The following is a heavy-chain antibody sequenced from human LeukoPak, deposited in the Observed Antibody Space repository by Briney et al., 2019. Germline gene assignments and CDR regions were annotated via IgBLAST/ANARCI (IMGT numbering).Heavy chain of an antibody. CDR2: ISGSGGST. D-gene: IGHD3-22*01. V-gene: IGHV3-23*01. CDR1: GFTFSSYA. CDR3: AKGISYYYDSSGYSNYYFDY. J-gene: IGHJ4*02. Sequence: GESLRLSCAASGFTFSSYAMSWVRQAPGKGLEWVSAISGSGGSTYYADSVKGRFTISRDNSKNTLYLQMNSLRAEDTAVYYCAKGISYYYDSSGYSNYYFDYWGQGTLVTVSS.